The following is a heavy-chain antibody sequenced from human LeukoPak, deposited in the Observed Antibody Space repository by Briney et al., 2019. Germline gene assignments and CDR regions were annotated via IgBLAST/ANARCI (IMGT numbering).Heavy chain of an antibody. D-gene: IGHD2-21*01. Sequence: ASVKVSCKASGYTFTSYDINWVRQATGQGLEWMGWMNPNSGNTGCAQKFQGRVTMTRNTSISTAYMELSSLRSEDTAVYYCAGGAPYPQFDYWGQGTLVTVSS. CDR2: MNPNSGNT. J-gene: IGHJ4*02. CDR3: AGGAPYPQFDY. V-gene: IGHV1-8*01. CDR1: GYTFTSYD.